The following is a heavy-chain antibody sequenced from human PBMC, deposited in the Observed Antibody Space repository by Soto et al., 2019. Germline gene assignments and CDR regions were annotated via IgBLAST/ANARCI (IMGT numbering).Heavy chain of an antibody. CDR1: GGSISSSSYY. J-gene: IGHJ5*02. D-gene: IGHD3-10*01. CDR2: IYYSGST. V-gene: IGHV4-39*01. Sequence: SETLTLTCTVSGGSISSSSYYWGWIRQPPGKGLEWIGSIYYSGSTYYNPSLKSRVTISVDTSKNQFSLKLSSVTAADTAVYYCARGRYYYGWFDPWGQGTLVTVSS. CDR3: ARGRYYYGWFDP.